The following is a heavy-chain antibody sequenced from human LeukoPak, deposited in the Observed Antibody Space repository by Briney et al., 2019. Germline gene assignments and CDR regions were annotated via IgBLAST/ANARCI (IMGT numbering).Heavy chain of an antibody. J-gene: IGHJ4*02. Sequence: PSETLSLTCTVSGGSSSSYYWSWIRQPPGKGLEWIGFASYSGSTSYNPSLKSRVIISVDTSKNQFSLKLTSVTAADTAVYYCAREKTYYDSIGNYYGGVFDYWGQGTLVTVSS. V-gene: IGHV4-59*12. D-gene: IGHD3-22*01. CDR1: GGSSSSYY. CDR2: ASYSGST. CDR3: AREKTYYDSIGNYYGGVFDY.